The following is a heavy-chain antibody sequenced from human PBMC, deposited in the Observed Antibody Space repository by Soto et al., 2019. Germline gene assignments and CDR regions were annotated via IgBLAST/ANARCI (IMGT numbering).Heavy chain of an antibody. CDR3: AASSAIAAAGYFKF. J-gene: IGHJ4*02. Sequence: QVQLVQSGAEVKEPGSSVKVSCKASGDLFNNHAFNWVRQAPGQGLEWMGRISPLFSTTNYAQNFQSRVTIGADELTTVVYLEVNNLESDDSAIYYCAASSAIAAAGYFKFWGQGTLVTVSP. D-gene: IGHD6-13*01. CDR1: GDLFNNHA. V-gene: IGHV1-69*01. CDR2: ISPLFSTT.